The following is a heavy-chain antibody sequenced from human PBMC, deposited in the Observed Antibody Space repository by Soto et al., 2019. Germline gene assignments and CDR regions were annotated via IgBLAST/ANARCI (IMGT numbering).Heavy chain of an antibody. Sequence: QVQLVESGCGVVQPGRSLRLSCAASGFRDGFPFSDYDMHWVRQAPGKGLEWVALISFDGSTKNYVDSVEGRFTISRDNSRDTMFLQMDSLRPEDTAVYYCAKNSFSGSKRILDSWGQGTLVTVSS. J-gene: IGHJ4*02. CDR1: GFRDGFPFSDYD. CDR2: ISFDGSTK. CDR3: AKNSFSGSKRILDS. D-gene: IGHD1-26*01. V-gene: IGHV3-30*18.